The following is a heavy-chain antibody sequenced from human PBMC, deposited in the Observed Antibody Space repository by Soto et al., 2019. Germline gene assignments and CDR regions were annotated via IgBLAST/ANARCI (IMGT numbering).Heavy chain of an antibody. CDR2: IYHSGTT. J-gene: IGHJ5*02. V-gene: IGHV4-31*03. Sequence: QVQLQESGPGLVKPSQTLSLTCTVSGGSISSGGYYWSWIRQHPGKGLEWIGYIYHSGTTYYNPSLKGRGTTAVDTSKHQFSLKRTSVTAADTAVYYCARVRGNPLLGWFDPWGQGTPVTVSS. CDR3: ARVRGNPLLGWFDP. CDR1: GGSISSGGYY. D-gene: IGHD2-2*01.